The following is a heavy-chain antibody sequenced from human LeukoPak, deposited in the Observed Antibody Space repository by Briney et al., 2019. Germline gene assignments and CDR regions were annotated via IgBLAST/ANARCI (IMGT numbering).Heavy chain of an antibody. D-gene: IGHD3-10*01. V-gene: IGHV3-48*03. CDR3: ARVGPLWFGEPYYYYNMDV. CDR2: ISSSGTTI. Sequence: GGSLRLSCAASGFTFSSFEMNWVRQAPGKGLEWVSYISSSGTTIYYADSVKGRFTNSRDNAKNSLYLQMNSLRAEDTAVYYCARVGPLWFGEPYYYYNMDVWGTGTTVTVSS. CDR1: GFTFSSFE. J-gene: IGHJ6*04.